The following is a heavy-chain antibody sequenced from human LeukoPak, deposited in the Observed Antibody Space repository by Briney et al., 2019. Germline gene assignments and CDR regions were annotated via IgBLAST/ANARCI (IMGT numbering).Heavy chain of an antibody. CDR3: ARDPHFHDSSGYPYFDY. J-gene: IGHJ4*02. Sequence: ASVKVSCKASGYIFTSYGISWVRQAPGQGLEWMGWISAYNGNTNYAQKLQGIVTMTTDTSTSTAYMELRSLRSDDTAVYYCARDPHFHDSSGYPYFDYWGQGTLVTVSS. CDR1: GYIFTSYG. CDR2: ISAYNGNT. V-gene: IGHV1-18*01. D-gene: IGHD3-22*01.